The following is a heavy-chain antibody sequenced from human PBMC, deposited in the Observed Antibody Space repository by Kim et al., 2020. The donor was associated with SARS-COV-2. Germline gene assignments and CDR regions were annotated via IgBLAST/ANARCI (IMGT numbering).Heavy chain of an antibody. D-gene: IGHD6-19*01. J-gene: IGHJ5*02. Sequence: GGSLRLSCAASGFTFSSYGMHWVRQAPGKGLEWVAVIWYDGSNKYYADSVKGRFTISRDNSKNTLYLQMNSLRAEDTAVYYCAREPAVAGTNWFDPWGQGTLVTVSS. CDR3: AREPAVAGTNWFDP. CDR2: IWYDGSNK. CDR1: GFTFSSYG. V-gene: IGHV3-33*01.